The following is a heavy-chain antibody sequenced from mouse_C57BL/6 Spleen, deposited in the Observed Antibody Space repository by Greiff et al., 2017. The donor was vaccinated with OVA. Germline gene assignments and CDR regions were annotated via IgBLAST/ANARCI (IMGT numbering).Heavy chain of an antibody. J-gene: IGHJ1*03. V-gene: IGHV1-63*01. Sequence: VKLMESGAELVRPGTSVKMSCKASGYTFTNYWIGWAKQRPGHGLEWIGDIYPGGGYTNYNEKFKGKATLTADKSSSTAYMQFSSLTSEDSAIYYCARRHYYGSSYEGYFDVWGTGTTVTVSS. D-gene: IGHD1-1*01. CDR1: GYTFTNYW. CDR2: IYPGGGYT. CDR3: ARRHYYGSSYEGYFDV.